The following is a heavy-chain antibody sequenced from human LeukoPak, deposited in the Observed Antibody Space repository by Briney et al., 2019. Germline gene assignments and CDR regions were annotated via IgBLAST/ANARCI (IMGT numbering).Heavy chain of an antibody. CDR3: ARQYYDFWSGPFDY. J-gene: IGHJ4*02. CDR2: INPNSGGT. D-gene: IGHD3-3*01. Sequence: GASVKVSCKASGYTFTGYYMHWVRQAPGQGLEWMGWINPNSGGTNYAQKFQGRVTMTRDTSISTAYMELRSLRSDDTAVYYCARQYYDFWSGPFDYWGQGTLVTVSS. V-gene: IGHV1-2*02. CDR1: GYTFTGYY.